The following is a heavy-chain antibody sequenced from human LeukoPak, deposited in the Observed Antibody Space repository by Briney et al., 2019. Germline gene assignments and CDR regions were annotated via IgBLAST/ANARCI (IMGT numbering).Heavy chain of an antibody. J-gene: IGHJ4*02. CDR3: ARAPVGANLFDY. D-gene: IGHD1-26*01. Sequence: ASVKVSCKASGGTFSSYAISWVRQAPGQGLEWMGWISAYNGNTNYAQKLQGRVTMTTDTSTSTAYMELRSLRSDDTAVYHCARAPVGANLFDYWGQGTLVTVSS. V-gene: IGHV1-18*01. CDR1: GGTFSSYA. CDR2: ISAYNGNT.